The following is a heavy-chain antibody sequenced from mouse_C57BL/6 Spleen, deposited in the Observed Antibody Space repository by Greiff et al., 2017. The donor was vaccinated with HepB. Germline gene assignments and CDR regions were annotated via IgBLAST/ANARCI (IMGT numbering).Heavy chain of an antibody. J-gene: IGHJ4*01. CDR1: GYTFTSYW. Sequence: EVQLQQSGPELVKPGASVKMSCKTSGYTFTSYWMHWVKQRPGQGLEWIGAIYPGNSDTSYNQKFKGKAKLTAVTSASTAYMELSSLTNEDSAVYYCTRGGHYYGSRYAMDYWGQGTSVTVSS. CDR3: TRGGHYYGSRYAMDY. CDR2: IYPGNSDT. V-gene: IGHV1-5*01. D-gene: IGHD1-1*01.